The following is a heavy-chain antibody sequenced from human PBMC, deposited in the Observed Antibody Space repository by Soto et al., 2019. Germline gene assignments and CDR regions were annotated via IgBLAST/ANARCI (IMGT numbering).Heavy chain of an antibody. Sequence: SETLSLTCSVSGDSMSSGSYYWSWIRQHPGKGLEWIGYIYNSGATYYNPSLKSRVTISVDTSKNQFSLKLSSVTAADMAVYYCARDADGGGYYYNYWGQGTMVTVSS. CDR1: GDSMSSGSYY. J-gene: IGHJ4*02. D-gene: IGHD3-22*01. CDR2: IYNSGAT. V-gene: IGHV4-31*03. CDR3: ARDADGGGYYYNY.